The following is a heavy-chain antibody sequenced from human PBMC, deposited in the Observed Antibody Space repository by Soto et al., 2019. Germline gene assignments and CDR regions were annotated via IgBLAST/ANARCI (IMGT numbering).Heavy chain of an antibody. J-gene: IGHJ4*02. D-gene: IGHD6-13*01. CDR3: ARDLAAGDY. Sequence: QVQLVQSGAEVKKPGASVKVSCKASGYTFINYYIHWVRQAPGQGLEWLAIINPMSGSTNYAQKFQGRVTWTMDTSTSAVYMELSSLRFEYTAVYYCARDLAAGDYWGQGTLVTVSS. V-gene: IGHV1-46*01. CDR2: INPMSGST. CDR1: GYTFINYY.